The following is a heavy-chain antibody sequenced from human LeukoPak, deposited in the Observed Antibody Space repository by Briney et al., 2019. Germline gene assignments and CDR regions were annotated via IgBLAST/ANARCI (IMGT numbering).Heavy chain of an antibody. V-gene: IGHV4-61*02. CDR1: GGSISSGSYY. CDR3: ARDSSEGKRAAAASFDY. D-gene: IGHD6-13*01. Sequence: SQTLSLTCTVSGGSISSGSYYWSWIRQPAGKGLEWIGRIYTSGSTNYNPSLKSRVTISVDTSKNQFSLKLSSVTAADTAVYYCARDSSEGKRAAAASFDYWGQGTLVTVSS. CDR2: IYTSGST. J-gene: IGHJ4*02.